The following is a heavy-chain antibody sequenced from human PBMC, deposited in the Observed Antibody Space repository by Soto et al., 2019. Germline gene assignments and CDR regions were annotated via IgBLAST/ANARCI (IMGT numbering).Heavy chain of an antibody. D-gene: IGHD2-2*01. CDR1: GYPLTELS. CDR3: ARHDCISSSCYYYYYYVMDV. J-gene: IGHJ6*02. CDR2: FDPEDGET. Sequence: ASVKVSCKFSGYPLTELSIHWVRQAPGRGLEWMGGFDPEDGETIYAQKFQGRVTMTEDTSTDTVYMDLSSLRSEDTAVYYCARHDCISSSCYYYYYYVMDVWGQGTTVTVSS. V-gene: IGHV1-24*01.